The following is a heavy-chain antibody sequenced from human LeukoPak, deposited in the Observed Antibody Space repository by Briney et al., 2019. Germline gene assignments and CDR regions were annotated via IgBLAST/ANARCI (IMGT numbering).Heavy chain of an antibody. D-gene: IGHD2-2*01. CDR1: GFTFSGYA. Sequence: GGSLRLSCAASGFTFSGYAMSWVRQAPGKGLEWVSAISGSGGSTYYADSVKGRFTISRDNSKNTLYLQMNSLRAEDTAVYYCAREDIVVVPAGQYNWFDPWGQGTLVTVSS. J-gene: IGHJ5*02. CDR3: AREDIVVVPAGQYNWFDP. CDR2: ISGSGGST. V-gene: IGHV3-23*01.